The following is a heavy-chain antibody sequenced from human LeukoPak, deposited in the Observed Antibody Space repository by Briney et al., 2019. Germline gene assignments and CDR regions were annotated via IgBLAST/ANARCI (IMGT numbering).Heavy chain of an antibody. V-gene: IGHV4-34*01. Sequence: SETLSLTCAVYGGSFSGYYWSWIRQPPGKGLEWIGEINHSGSTNYNPSLKSRVTISVDTSKNQFSLKLSSVTAADTAVYYCARGLGDRYNWFDPWGQGTLVTVSS. CDR2: INHSGST. CDR1: GGSFSGYY. CDR3: ARGLGDRYNWFDP. J-gene: IGHJ5*02. D-gene: IGHD6-13*01.